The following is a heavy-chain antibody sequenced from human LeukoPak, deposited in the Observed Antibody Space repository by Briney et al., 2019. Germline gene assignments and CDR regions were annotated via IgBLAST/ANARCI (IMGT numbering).Heavy chain of an antibody. V-gene: IGHV3-30*02. D-gene: IGHD2-2*01. J-gene: IGHJ4*02. CDR1: GFTFSSYG. CDR2: IRYDGSNK. Sequence: PGGSLRLSCAASGFTFSSYGMHWVRQAPGKGLELVAFIRYDGSNKYYADSVKGRFTISRDNSKNTLYLQMNSLRAEDTAVYYCAKDLVVVPRVLDYWGQGTLVTVSS. CDR3: AKDLVVVPRVLDY.